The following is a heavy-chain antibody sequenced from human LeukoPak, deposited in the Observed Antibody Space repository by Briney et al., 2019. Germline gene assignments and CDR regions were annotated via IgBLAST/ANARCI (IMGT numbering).Heavy chain of an antibody. J-gene: IGHJ4*02. D-gene: IGHD4-23*01. CDR1: GFTFSSYG. V-gene: IGHV3-30*03. CDR3: ARVGAMGTTVVPFDY. Sequence: PGRSLRLSCAASGFTFSSYGMHWVRQAPGKGLEWVAVISYDGSNKYYADSVKGRFTISRDNAKNSLYLQMNSLRAEDTAVYYCARVGAMGTTVVPFDYWGQGTLVTVSS. CDR2: ISYDGSNK.